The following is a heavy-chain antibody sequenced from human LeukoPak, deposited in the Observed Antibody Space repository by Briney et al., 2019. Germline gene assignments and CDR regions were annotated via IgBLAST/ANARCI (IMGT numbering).Heavy chain of an antibody. CDR3: AKEVVVVPAATYYYYGMDV. V-gene: IGHV3-30*18. CDR1: GFTFSSYG. Sequence: PGRSLRLSCAASGFTFSSYGMHWVRQAPGKGLEWVAVISYDGSNKYYADSVKGRFTISRDNSKNTLYLQMNSLRAEDTAVYYCAKEVVVVPAATYYYYGMDVWGQGTTVTVSS. J-gene: IGHJ6*02. D-gene: IGHD2-2*01. CDR2: ISYDGSNK.